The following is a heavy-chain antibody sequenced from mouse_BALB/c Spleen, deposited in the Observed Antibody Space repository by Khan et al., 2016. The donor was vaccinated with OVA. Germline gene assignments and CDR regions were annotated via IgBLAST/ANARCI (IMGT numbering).Heavy chain of an antibody. J-gene: IGHJ4*01. V-gene: IGHV2-9*02. CDR3: ARFYDPYYALDY. CDR2: IWAGGST. Sequence: QVQLKESGPGLVAPSQSLSITCSVSGFSLTSYGINWVRQPPGKGLEWLGVIWAGGSTNYNSALMSRLSISKDNAKNQVFLTMNSLKPDATAMYDSARFYDPYYALDYGGPGTSVTGSS. CDR1: GFSLTSYG. D-gene: IGHD2-3*01.